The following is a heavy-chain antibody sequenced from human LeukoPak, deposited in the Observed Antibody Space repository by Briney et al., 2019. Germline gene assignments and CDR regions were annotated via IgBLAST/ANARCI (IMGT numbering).Heavy chain of an antibody. D-gene: IGHD1-26*01. J-gene: IGHJ4*02. CDR1: GFTFSSYW. Sequence: GGSLRLSCAASGFTFSSYWMNWVRQAPGKGLEWVSYISSSSTIYYADSVKGRFTISGDNAKNSLYLQMNSLRAEDTAVYYCARDIGGATGDYWGQGTLVTVSS. CDR2: ISSSSTI. CDR3: ARDIGGATGDY. V-gene: IGHV3-48*01.